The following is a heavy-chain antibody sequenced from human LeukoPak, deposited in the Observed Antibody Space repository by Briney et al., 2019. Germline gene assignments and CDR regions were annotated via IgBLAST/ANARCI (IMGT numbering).Heavy chain of an antibody. CDR1: GFTFSTYS. CDR2: ISASGGST. J-gene: IGHJ4*02. Sequence: TGGSLRLSCAASGFTFSTYSMSWVRQAPGKGLEWVSGISASGGSTYYADSVKGRFTISRDKYKNTLYLQMNSLRVEDTAVYYCGKDLALYSSGWYIDYWGQGTLVTVSS. D-gene: IGHD6-19*01. CDR3: GKDLALYSSGWYIDY. V-gene: IGHV3-23*01.